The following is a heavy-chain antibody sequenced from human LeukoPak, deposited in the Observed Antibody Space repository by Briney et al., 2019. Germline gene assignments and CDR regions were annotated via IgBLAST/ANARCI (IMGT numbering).Heavy chain of an antibody. V-gene: IGHV3-30-3*01. CDR2: ISYDGSNK. D-gene: IGHD3-22*01. Sequence: GGSLRLSCAASGFTFSSYAMHWVRQAPGKGLEWVAVISYDGSNKYYADSVKGRFTISRDNSKNTLYLQMNSLRAEDTAVYYCARDLSYDTNYYYGMDVWGQGTTVTVSS. CDR3: ARDLSYDTNYYYGMDV. J-gene: IGHJ6*02. CDR1: GFTFSSYA.